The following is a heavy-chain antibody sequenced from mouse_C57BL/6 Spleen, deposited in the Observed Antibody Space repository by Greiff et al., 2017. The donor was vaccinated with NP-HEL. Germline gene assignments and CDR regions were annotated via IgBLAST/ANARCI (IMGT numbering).Heavy chain of an antibody. J-gene: IGHJ4*01. D-gene: IGHD2-1*01. V-gene: IGHV1-50*01. CDR2: IDPSDSYT. CDR1: GYTFTSYW. CDR3: AILYGNYVDYAMDY. Sequence: QVQLQQPGAELVKPGASVKLSCKASGYTFTSYWMQWVKQRPGQGLEWIGEIDPSDSYTNYNQKFKGKATLTVDTSSSTAYMQLSSLTSEDSAVYYCAILYGNYVDYAMDYWGQGTSVTVSS.